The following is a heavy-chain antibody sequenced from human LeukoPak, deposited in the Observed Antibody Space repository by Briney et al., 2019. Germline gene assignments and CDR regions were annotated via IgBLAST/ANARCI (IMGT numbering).Heavy chain of an antibody. Sequence: PSETLSLTCTVSGGSISSDRFYWTWVRQPPGKGLEWIGRIKSSNTNYNPSLKSRVSISLDTSTNQLSLKLSSLTAADTAVYYCARVPDWTYVPDYWGQGTLVTVSS. CDR2: IKSSNT. CDR3: ARVPDWTYVPDY. D-gene: IGHD3-16*01. J-gene: IGHJ4*02. V-gene: IGHV4-61*02. CDR1: GGSISSDRFY.